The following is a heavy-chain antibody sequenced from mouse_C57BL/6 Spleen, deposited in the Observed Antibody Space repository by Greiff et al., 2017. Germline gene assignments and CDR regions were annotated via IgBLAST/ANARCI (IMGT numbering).Heavy chain of an antibody. CDR3: ARSSSSGYEV. V-gene: IGHV7-3*01. CDR2: IRNKANGYTT. Sequence: EVKLMESGGGLVQPGGSLSLSCAASGFTFTDYYMSWVRQPPGQALEWLGFIRNKANGYTTEYSASVKGRFTISRDNAQSILYLQMNALRAEDSSAYYCARSSSSGYEVWGTGTTVTVSS. D-gene: IGHD3-1*01. J-gene: IGHJ1*03. CDR1: GFTFTDYY.